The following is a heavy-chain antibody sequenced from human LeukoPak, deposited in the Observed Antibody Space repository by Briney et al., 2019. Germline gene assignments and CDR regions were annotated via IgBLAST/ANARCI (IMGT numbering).Heavy chain of an antibody. D-gene: IGHD3-10*01. V-gene: IGHV3-13*01. Sequence: GGSLRLSCAASGFTFSSYDMHWVRQATGKGLEWVSAIGTAGDTYYPGSVKGRFTISRENAKNSLYLQMNSLRAGDTAVYYCARGVKFGELSLFDYWGQGTLVTVSS. J-gene: IGHJ4*02. CDR3: ARGVKFGELSLFDY. CDR1: GFTFSSYD. CDR2: IGTAGDT.